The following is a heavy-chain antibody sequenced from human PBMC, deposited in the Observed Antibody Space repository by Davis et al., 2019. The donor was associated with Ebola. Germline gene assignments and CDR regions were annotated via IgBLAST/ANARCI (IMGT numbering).Heavy chain of an antibody. D-gene: IGHD3-9*01. Sequence: LRLSCAVSGGSISSGGYSWSWIRQPPGKGLEWIGYIYHSGSTYYNPSLKSRVTISVDRSKNQFSLKLSSVTAADTAVYYCARSNYDILTGYNWFDPWGQGTLVTVSS. CDR2: IYHSGST. J-gene: IGHJ5*02. CDR1: GGSISSGGYS. CDR3: ARSNYDILTGYNWFDP. V-gene: IGHV4-30-2*01.